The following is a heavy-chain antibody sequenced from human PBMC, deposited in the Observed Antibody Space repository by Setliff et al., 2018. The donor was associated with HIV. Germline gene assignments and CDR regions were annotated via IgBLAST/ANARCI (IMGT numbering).Heavy chain of an antibody. J-gene: IGHJ4*02. CDR1: GGSFSGYY. V-gene: IGHV4-59*01. D-gene: IGHD3-3*01. Sequence: SETLSLTCSVSGGSFSGYYWSWIRQPPGKGLEWTGYIYIYNSGSTNYNPSLTSRVTISADTSRNQFSLKLTSVTAADTAIYYCARGVNFDYWGQGTQVTVSS. CDR2: IYIYNSGST. CDR3: ARGVNFDY.